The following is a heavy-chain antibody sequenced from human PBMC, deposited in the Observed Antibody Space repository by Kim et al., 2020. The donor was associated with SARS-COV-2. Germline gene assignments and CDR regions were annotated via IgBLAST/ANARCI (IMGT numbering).Heavy chain of an antibody. CDR3: AKDLVYGTVTTHYYGMDV. Sequence: GGSLRLSCAASGFTFSSYAMSWVRQAPGKGLEWVSVIYSGGSSTYYADSVKGRFTISRDNSKNTLYLQMNSLRAEDTAVYYCAKDLVYGTVTTHYYGMDVWGQGTTVTVSS. D-gene: IGHD4-17*01. J-gene: IGHJ6*02. CDR2: IYSGGSST. V-gene: IGHV3-23*03. CDR1: GFTFSSYA.